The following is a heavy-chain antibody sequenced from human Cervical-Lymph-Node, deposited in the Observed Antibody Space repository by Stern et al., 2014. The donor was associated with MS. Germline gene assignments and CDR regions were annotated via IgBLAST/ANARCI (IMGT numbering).Heavy chain of an antibody. Sequence: VQLDESGGGLVQPGGSLRLSCASSGFTFRSYWMHWVRQVPGKGLEWVANIKEDGSETYYADSVKGRFTISRANVKNSMFLPLNSLRAEDTAGYYCARGSDTWGQGTLVTVSS. J-gene: IGHJ5*02. D-gene: IGHD2-15*01. CDR2: IKEDGSET. CDR1: GFTFRSYW. V-gene: IGHV3-7*01. CDR3: ARGSDT.